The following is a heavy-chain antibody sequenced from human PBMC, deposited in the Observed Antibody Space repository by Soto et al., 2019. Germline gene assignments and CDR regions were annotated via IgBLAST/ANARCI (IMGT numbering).Heavy chain of an antibody. V-gene: IGHV1-69*02. D-gene: IGHD2-2*02. CDR1: GGTFSSYT. CDR3: ATVCSSTSCYRY. CDR2: IIPILGIA. Sequence: QVQLVQSGAEVKKPGSSVKVSCKASGGTFSSYTIGWVRQAPGQGLEWMGRIIPILGIANYAQKFQGRVTITADKSTSTAYMELSSQRSEDTAVYYCATVCSSTSCYRYWGQGTLVTVSS. J-gene: IGHJ4*02.